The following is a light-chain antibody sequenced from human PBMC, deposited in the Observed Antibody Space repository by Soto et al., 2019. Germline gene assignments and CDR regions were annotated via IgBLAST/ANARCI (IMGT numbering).Light chain of an antibody. CDR2: GTS. J-gene: IGKJ1*01. CDR1: QSLSSIY. V-gene: IGKV3-20*01. Sequence: EIGLTQSPGTLSLSPGDRATLSCRASQSLSSIYLAWYQQKPGQTPRLLMYGTSNRATGIPDRFSGSGSGTDFTLTISRLEPEDFAVYYCQQYGSSGTFGQGTKVDNK. CDR3: QQYGSSGT.